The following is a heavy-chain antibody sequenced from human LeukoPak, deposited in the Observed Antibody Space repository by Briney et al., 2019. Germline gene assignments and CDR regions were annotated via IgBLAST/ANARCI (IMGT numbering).Heavy chain of an antibody. CDR2: ISYDGSNK. J-gene: IGHJ6*02. CDR1: GFTFSSYA. Sequence: PGGSLRLSCAASGFTFSSYAMPWVRQAPGKGLEWVAVISYDGSNKYYADSVNGRFTISRDNSKNTLYLKMNSLRAEDTAVYYCARDRQDTAMVRRFLYYYYGMDVWGQGTTVTVSS. D-gene: IGHD5-18*01. V-gene: IGHV3-30-3*01. CDR3: ARDRQDTAMVRRFLYYYYGMDV.